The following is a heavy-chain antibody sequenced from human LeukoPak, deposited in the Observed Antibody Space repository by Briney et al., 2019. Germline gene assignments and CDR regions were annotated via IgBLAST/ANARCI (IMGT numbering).Heavy chain of an antibody. J-gene: IGHJ5*02. CDR2: IITASGGT. CDR3: VRLVRGFRNWFDP. V-gene: IGHV1-2*06. Sequence: GASVKVSCKTSGYNFIDNYIHWVRQAPGQGFEWMGRIITASGGTEYAQRFRGRVTMTRDTSTNTAYMELSNLGSNDTAVYYCVRLVRGFRNWFDPWGQRTLVTVAS. CDR1: GYNFIDNY. D-gene: IGHD6-6*01.